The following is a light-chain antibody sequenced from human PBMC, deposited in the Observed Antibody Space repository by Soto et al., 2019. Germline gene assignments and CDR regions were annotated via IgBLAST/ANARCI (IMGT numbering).Light chain of an antibody. J-gene: IGKJ5*01. CDR3: QQRSNWPSIT. V-gene: IGKV3-11*01. Sequence: EMLLTPAPATLSLSPGARATLSGRASQSVSSYLAWYQQKPGQAPRLLIYDASNRATGIPARFSGSGSGTDFTLTISSLEPEDFAVYYCQQRSNWPSITFGQGTRREIK. CDR2: DAS. CDR1: QSVSSY.